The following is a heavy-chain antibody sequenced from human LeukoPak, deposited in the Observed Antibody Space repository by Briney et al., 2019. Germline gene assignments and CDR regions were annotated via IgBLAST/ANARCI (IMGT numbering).Heavy chain of an antibody. CDR1: GFTFSSYW. CDR3: AKLVATGTSY. Sequence: GGSLRLSCAASGFTFSSYWMTWVRQAPGKGLEWVANIKKDGSEEYYVDSVKGRFTISRDNAKNSLYLQMNSLRAEDTALYYCAKLVATGTSYWGQGTLVTVSS. D-gene: IGHD5-12*01. J-gene: IGHJ4*02. V-gene: IGHV3-7*01. CDR2: IKKDGSEE.